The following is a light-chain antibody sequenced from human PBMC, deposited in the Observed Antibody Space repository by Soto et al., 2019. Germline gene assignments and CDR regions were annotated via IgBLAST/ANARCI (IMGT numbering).Light chain of an antibody. Sequence: EIVLTQSPGTLSLSPGERGTLSCRASQSVSSSYLAWYQQKPGQAPRLLIYAASSRATGIPDRFSGSGSGTYFTLTISRLEPEDFAVYYCQQYGTSPPHTFGQGTKLEIK. CDR2: AAS. J-gene: IGKJ2*01. CDR1: QSVSSSY. CDR3: QQYGTSPPHT. V-gene: IGKV3-20*01.